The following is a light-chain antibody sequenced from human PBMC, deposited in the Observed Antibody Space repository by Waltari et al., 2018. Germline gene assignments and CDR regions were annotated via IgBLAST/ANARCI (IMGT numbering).Light chain of an antibody. V-gene: IGLV2-23*02. CDR1: SSDIGTFNL. CDR2: DVS. J-gene: IGLJ3*02. CDR3: CSYAGSRTWV. Sequence: QSALTQPASVSGSPGQPISISCIGTSSDIGTFNLVPWYLQYPGTAPKLLIYDVSQRPSGVSNSFSGSKSGNTASLTISGLQAEDEAIYYCCSYAGSRTWVFGGGAKLTVL.